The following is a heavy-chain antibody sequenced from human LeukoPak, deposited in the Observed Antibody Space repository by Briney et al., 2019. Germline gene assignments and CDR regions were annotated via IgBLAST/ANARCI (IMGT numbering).Heavy chain of an antibody. CDR3: ARAGI. CDR2: ISYDGSNK. J-gene: IGHJ3*02. Sequence: PGRSLRLSCAASGFTFSSYAMHWVRQAPGKGLEWVAVISYDGSNKYYADSVKGRFTISRDNSKNTLYLQMNSLRAEDTAVYYCARAGIWGQGTMVTVSS. V-gene: IGHV3-30*04. CDR1: GFTFSSYA.